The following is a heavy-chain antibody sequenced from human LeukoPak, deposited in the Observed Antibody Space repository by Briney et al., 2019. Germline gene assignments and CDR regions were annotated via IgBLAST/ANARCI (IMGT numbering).Heavy chain of an antibody. V-gene: IGHV4-59*01. CDR3: ARARAAGFDP. CDR1: GGSISSYY. Sequence: PSETLSLTCTVSGGSISSYYWSWIRQPPGKGLEWIGYIYYSGSTNSNPSLKRRVTISVDTSKNQVSLKLSSVTAADTAVYYCARARAAGFDPWGQGTLVTVSS. CDR2: IYYSGST. J-gene: IGHJ5*02. D-gene: IGHD2-15*01.